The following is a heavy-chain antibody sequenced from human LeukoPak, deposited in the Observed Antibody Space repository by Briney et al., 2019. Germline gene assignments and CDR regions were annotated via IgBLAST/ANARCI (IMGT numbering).Heavy chain of an antibody. J-gene: IGHJ3*02. CDR1: GFTFSSYG. V-gene: IGHV3-21*01. CDR3: ARPKYSGAYNDASDI. D-gene: IGHD1-26*01. CDR2: ISSSSSYT. Sequence: GGSLRLSCAASGFTFSSYGMHWVRQAPGKGLEWVSSISSSSSYTYYADSVKGRFTMSRDNARNSLYLQMNSLRAEDTAVYYCARPKYSGAYNDASDIWGQGTMVTVPS.